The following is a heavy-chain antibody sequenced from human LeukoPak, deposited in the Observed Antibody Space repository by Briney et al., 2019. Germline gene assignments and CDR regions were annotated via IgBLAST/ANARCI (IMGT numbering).Heavy chain of an antibody. CDR3: ASSVEQWLVPGNYFDY. CDR1: GGSISSSSYY. CDR2: IYYSGST. Sequence: SETLSLTCTVSGGSISSSSYYWGWIRQPPGKGLEWIGSIYYSGSTYYNPSLKSRVTISVDTSKNQFSLKLSSVTAADTAVYYCASSVEQWLVPGNYFDYWGQGTLVTVSS. J-gene: IGHJ4*02. V-gene: IGHV4-39*01. D-gene: IGHD6-19*01.